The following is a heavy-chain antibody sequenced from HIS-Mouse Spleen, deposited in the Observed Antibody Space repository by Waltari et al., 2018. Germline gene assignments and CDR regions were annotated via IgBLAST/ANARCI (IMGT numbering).Heavy chain of an antibody. J-gene: IGHJ5*02. Sequence: LSLKSRVTISVDTSKNQFSLKLSSVTAADTAVYYCARSPYYDFWSGYSDNWFDPWGQGTLVTVSS. D-gene: IGHD3-3*01. V-gene: IGHV4-31*02. CDR3: ARSPYYDFWSGYSDNWFDP.